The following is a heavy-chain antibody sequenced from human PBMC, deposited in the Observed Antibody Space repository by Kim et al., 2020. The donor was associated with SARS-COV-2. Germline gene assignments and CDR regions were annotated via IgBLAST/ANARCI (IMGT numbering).Heavy chain of an antibody. CDR2: IYGGGST. Sequence: GGSLRLSCAASGFNVSSNYMTWVRQAPGKGLDWVSIIYGGGSTYYAGSVKGRFTISRDNSKNTLYLQMNSLRVDDTAVYYCATSRGYNYYGIDVWGQGTTVTVSS. CDR3: ATSRGYNYYGIDV. CDR1: GFNVSSNY. V-gene: IGHV3-53*01. D-gene: IGHD3-10*01. J-gene: IGHJ6*02.